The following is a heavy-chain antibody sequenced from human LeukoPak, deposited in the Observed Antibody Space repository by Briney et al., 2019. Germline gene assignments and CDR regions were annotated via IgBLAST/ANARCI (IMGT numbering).Heavy chain of an antibody. Sequence: GASVKVSCKASGYTFTGYYMHWVRQAPGQGLEWMGRINPNSGGTNYAQKFQGRVTMTRGTSISTAYMELSRLRSDDTAVYYCAREVHGSGSYCKIKGYFDYWGQGTLVTVSS. CDR1: GYTFTGYY. CDR2: INPNSGGT. V-gene: IGHV1-2*06. CDR3: AREVHGSGSYCKIKGYFDY. J-gene: IGHJ4*02. D-gene: IGHD3-10*01.